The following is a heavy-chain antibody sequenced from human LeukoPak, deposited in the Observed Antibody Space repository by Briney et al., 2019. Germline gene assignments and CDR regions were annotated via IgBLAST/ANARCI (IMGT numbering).Heavy chain of an antibody. CDR2: IGSTGDT. D-gene: IGHD3-22*01. J-gene: IGHJ4*02. CDR1: GFNFSKTD. CDR3: ARDLGYYYDSSGYYLGGIDY. Sequence: GGSLRLSCVASGFNFSKTDMHWVRQSTGKSLEWVSGIGSTGDTNHPGSVKGRFTISREIGKNSLYLQINSLRAEDTAVYYCARDLGYYYDSSGYYLGGIDYWGQGTLVTVSS. V-gene: IGHV3-13*01.